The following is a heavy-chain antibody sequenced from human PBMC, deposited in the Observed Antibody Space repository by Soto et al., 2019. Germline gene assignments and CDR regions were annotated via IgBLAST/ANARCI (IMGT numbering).Heavy chain of an antibody. CDR3: ARGGIAARRGNNWFDP. J-gene: IGHJ5*02. D-gene: IGHD6-6*01. V-gene: IGHV4-31*03. CDR2: IYYSGST. Sequence: SETLSLTCTVSGGSISSGGYYWSWIRQHPGKGLEWIGYIYYSGSTYYNPSLKSRVTISVDTSKNQFSLKLSSVTAADTAVYYCARGGIAARRGNNWFDPWGQGTLVTVSS. CDR1: GGSISSGGYY.